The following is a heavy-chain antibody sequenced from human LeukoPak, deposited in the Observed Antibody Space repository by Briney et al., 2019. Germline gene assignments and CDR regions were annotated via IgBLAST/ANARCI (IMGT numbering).Heavy chain of an antibody. CDR3: ARYRVSGAYYYMDV. CDR2: ISSGGNT. J-gene: IGHJ6*03. CDR1: GGSFSGYY. D-gene: IGHD6-6*01. Sequence: PSETLSLTCAVSGGSFSGYYWTWIRQSPGKGLEWIGEISSGGNTNENPSPSLKSRVTMSVDTSKNQFSLKLSSVTAADTAVYYCARYRVSGAYYYMDVWGKGTTVTVSS. V-gene: IGHV4-34*10.